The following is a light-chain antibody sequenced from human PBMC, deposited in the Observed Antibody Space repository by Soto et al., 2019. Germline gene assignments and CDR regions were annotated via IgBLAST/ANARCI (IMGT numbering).Light chain of an antibody. Sequence: EIVLTQSPATLSVSPGERATLSCRASQNVNIDLVWYQQKPGQAPKVLIFSASARDTGIPARFIGGGSETEFTLTISSLQPEISAFFFGQKYNKCPFTFGPGTKVD. CDR3: QKYNKCPFT. V-gene: IGKV3D-15*01. J-gene: IGKJ3*01. CDR1: QNVNID. CDR2: SAS.